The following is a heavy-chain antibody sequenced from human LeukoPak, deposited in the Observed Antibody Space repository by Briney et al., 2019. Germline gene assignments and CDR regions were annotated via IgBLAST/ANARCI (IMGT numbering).Heavy chain of an antibody. J-gene: IGHJ5*01. D-gene: IGHD2-8*02. CDR2: INPNSGGT. Sequence: GASVKVSCKASGYTFTGYYMHWVRQAPGQGLEWMGWINPNSGGTNYAQKFQGRVTMTRDTSISTAYMEVSSLRSDDTALYYCARDPRDTGGAYDSWGQGTLLTVSS. CDR3: ARDPRDTGGAYDS. CDR1: GYTFTGYY. V-gene: IGHV1-2*02.